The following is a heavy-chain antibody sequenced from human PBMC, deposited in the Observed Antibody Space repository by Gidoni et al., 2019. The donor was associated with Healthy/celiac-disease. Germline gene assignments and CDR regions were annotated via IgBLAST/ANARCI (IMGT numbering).Heavy chain of an antibody. CDR2: ISYDGSNK. V-gene: IGHV3-30*18. J-gene: IGHJ4*02. Sequence: QVQLVESGGGVVQPGRSLRLSCAASGFTCSSYGMHWVRQGPGEGLEWVTVISYDGSNKYSADSVKGRFTISRDNSKNTLYLQMNSLRAEDTAVYYCAKDGGGYTAMTIWGQGTLVTVSS. D-gene: IGHD5-18*01. CDR1: GFTCSSYG. CDR3: AKDGGGYTAMTI.